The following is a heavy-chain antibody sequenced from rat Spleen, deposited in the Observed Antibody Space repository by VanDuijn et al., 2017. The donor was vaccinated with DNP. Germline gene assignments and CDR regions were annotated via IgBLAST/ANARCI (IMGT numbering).Heavy chain of an antibody. V-gene: IGHV2-1*01. CDR1: GFSLTNLH. CDR2: GRRDGSS. Sequence: QVQLRESGPGLVQPSQTLSLACPVSGFSLTNLHVHWVRQPSGKGLEWMGRGRRDGSSDYSTALKSRMSISRDTSKSQVFFKMTSMQTEDTAMYFCARYPFGVLGYWGQGVMVTVSS. D-gene: IGHD4-3*01. J-gene: IGHJ2*01. CDR3: ARYPFGVLGY.